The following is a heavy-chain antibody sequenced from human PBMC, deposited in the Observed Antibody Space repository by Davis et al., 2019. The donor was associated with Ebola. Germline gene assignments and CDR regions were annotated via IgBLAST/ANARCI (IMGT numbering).Heavy chain of an antibody. CDR3: AGASALSGSLDY. J-gene: IGHJ4*02. V-gene: IGHV5-51*01. D-gene: IGHD3-9*01. Sequence: GESLKISCKGSGYSFTSYWIGWVRQMPGKGLEWMGIIYPGDSDTSYSPSFQGQVTISADKSISPAYLQWGSLKASDTAMYYGAGASALSGSLDYWGQGTLVTVSS. CDR1: GYSFTSYW. CDR2: IYPGDSDT.